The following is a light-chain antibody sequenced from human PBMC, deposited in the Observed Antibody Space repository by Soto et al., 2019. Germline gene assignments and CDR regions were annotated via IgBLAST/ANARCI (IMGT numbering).Light chain of an antibody. V-gene: IGKV1-27*01. CDR1: QDIGDY. CDR2: EAS. J-gene: IGKJ4*01. Sequence: DIQMTQSPASLSASVGDRVTITCRASQDIGDYLAWYQQKPGKVPKVLIYEASTLQSGVPSRFSGSGSGTDVTLTISGLQPEDVATYYCQMYNSDTQTPFGAGPKVAI. CDR3: QMYNSDTQTP.